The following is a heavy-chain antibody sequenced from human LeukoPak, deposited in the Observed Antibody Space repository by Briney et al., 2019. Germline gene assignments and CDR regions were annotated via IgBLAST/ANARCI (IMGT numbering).Heavy chain of an antibody. CDR3: ARRAAVNFLGY. D-gene: IGHD6-13*01. J-gene: IGHJ4*02. CDR2: ISTYNGDT. Sequence: GASVKVSCKASGGTFSSYAISWVRQAPGQGLEWMGWISTYNGDTNYAQKLQGRVTMTTDTSTSTAYMELRSLRSDDTAVYYCARRAAVNFLGYWGQGTLVTVSS. V-gene: IGHV1-18*01. CDR1: GGTFSSYA.